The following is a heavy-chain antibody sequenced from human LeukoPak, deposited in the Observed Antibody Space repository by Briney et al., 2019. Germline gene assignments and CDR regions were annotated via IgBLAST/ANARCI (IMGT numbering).Heavy chain of an antibody. J-gene: IGHJ4*01. V-gene: IGHV3-33*01. CDR1: GFIFSHYG. CDR3: ARDAQRGFDYSNSLEY. CDR2: IWSDGSNR. Sequence: PRGSLRLSCAASGFIFSHYGMHWVRQAPGKGLEWVAVIWSDGSNRFYAGSVKGRFTISRDNSQNTVFLQMNSLRVEDTAMYYCARDAQRGFDYSNSLEYWGHGTLVTVSS. D-gene: IGHD4-11*01.